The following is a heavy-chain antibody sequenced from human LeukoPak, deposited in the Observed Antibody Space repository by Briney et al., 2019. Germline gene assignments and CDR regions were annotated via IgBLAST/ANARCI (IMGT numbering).Heavy chain of an antibody. J-gene: IGHJ4*02. CDR2: IYSSGST. D-gene: IGHD2-2*01. CDR3: AREGIVVIPAGYSYQIDS. V-gene: IGHV4-61*02. Sequence: SQTLSLTCIVSSGSIRSDSYYWSWIRQPAGKGLEWIGRIYSSGSTNYNPPLKSRVVISVDTSKNQFSLELSSVTAADTAVYYCAREGIVVIPAGYSYQIDSWGQGTLVTVSS. CDR1: SGSIRSDSYY.